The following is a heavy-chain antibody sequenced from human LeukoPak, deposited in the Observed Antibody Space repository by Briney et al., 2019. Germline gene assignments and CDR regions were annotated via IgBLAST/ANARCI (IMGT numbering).Heavy chain of an antibody. CDR2: INYGGST. D-gene: IGHD2-8*01. CDR1: GGSIISYY. CDR3: ASGMRGSVY. J-gene: IGHJ4*02. V-gene: IGHV4-59*01. Sequence: PSETLSLTYTVCGGSIISYYRSWIRQPPGKGLEWIGYINYGGSTNYNPSLKSRVTISVDTSKNQFSLKMNSVTAADTAVYYCASGMRGSVYWGQGSLVTVSS.